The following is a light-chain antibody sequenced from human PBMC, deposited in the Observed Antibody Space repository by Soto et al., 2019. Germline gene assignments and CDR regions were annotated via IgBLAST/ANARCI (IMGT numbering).Light chain of an antibody. J-gene: IGKJ5*01. CDR2: RVA. CDR1: QSVNNNY. Sequence: EVVLTQSPGTLSLSPGERATLSCRASQSVNNNYLAWYQQKPGQAHRLLIHRVAMRATGIPDRFSGSGSGADFILTISRVEPDDFAVYYCQQYGSSPGTFGQGTRLEIK. CDR3: QQYGSSPGT. V-gene: IGKV3-20*01.